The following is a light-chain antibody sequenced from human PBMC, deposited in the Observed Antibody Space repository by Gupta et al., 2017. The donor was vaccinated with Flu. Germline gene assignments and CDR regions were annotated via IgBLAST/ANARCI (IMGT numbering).Light chain of an antibody. V-gene: IGLV3-21*02. Sequence: SYVLTQPPSVSVAPGQTASITCGGDSIESKSVHWYKQKSGQAPILVVYDDGDRPSTIPERFSGSNSGNTATLTISRVEAGDEADYYCQVWDTDSDHYVFGIGTKVTVL. CDR1: SIESKS. CDR3: QVWDTDSDHYV. J-gene: IGLJ1*01. CDR2: DDG.